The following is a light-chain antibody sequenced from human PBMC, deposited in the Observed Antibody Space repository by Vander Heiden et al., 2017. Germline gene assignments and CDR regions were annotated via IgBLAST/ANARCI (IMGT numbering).Light chain of an antibody. CDR3: SSYTTSSTLV. J-gene: IGLJ2*01. CDR2: DVT. CDR1: IRDLGGYNY. Sequence: QSALPQPASQSRPPGPSFTMSRTGSIRDLGGYNYLSWYQQNPGKAPKLIIYDVTKRPSGVSNRFSASKSGNTASLTISGLQAEDEADYYCSSYTTSSTLVFGGGTKLTVL. V-gene: IGLV2-14*01.